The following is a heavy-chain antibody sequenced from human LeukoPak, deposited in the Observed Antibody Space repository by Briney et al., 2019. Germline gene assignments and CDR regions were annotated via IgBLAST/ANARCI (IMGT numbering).Heavy chain of an antibody. Sequence: SETLSLTCTVSGGSLSSSSDYWGWIRQPPGKGLEWIGAIYHSGSTYYNPSLKSRVTISVDTSKSHFSLRLTSVAAADTAVYYCARHLGEVWELLRRNACDIWGHGALVTVSS. CDR2: IYHSGST. J-gene: IGHJ3*02. CDR3: ARHLGEVWELLRRNACDI. V-gene: IGHV4-39*01. CDR1: GGSLSSSSDY. D-gene: IGHD1-26*01.